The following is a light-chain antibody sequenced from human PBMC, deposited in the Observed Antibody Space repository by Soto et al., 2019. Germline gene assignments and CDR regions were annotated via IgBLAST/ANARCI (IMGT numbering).Light chain of an antibody. Sequence: QSALTQPASVSGSPGQSISISYTGTSSDVGGYNYVSWYQQHPGKAPKLMIYDVSNRPSGVSNRFSGSKSGNTASLTISGLHAEDEADYYCSSYTSSTPYVFGTGTKLTV. J-gene: IGLJ1*01. CDR1: SSDVGGYNY. CDR2: DVS. CDR3: SSYTSSTPYV. V-gene: IGLV2-14*01.